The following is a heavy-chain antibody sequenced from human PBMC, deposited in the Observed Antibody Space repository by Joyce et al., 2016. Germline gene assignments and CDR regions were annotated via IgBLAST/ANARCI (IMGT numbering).Heavy chain of an antibody. CDR1: GASFSVYS. D-gene: IGHD3-10*02. CDR3: ARLSGGAYYYYGMVV. J-gene: IGHJ6*02. CDR2: THSSGSP. V-gene: IGHV4-4*08. Sequence: QVQLQESGPGVVKPSETLSLTCSVSGASFSVYSWSWTRQPPGKGLEWIGYTHSSGSPTYTPSLKSRVTITPETPKNQCSLRETAVTAADTAVYYCARLSGGAYYYYGMVVWGRGTAVTVFS.